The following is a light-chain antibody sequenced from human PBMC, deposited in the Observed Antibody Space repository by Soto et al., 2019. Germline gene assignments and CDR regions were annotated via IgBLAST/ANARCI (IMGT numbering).Light chain of an antibody. CDR2: EVN. V-gene: IGLV2-8*01. CDR3: SSYAGSSNV. J-gene: IGLJ1*01. Sequence: QSVLTQPASVSGSPGQSITISCSGTSSDVGSYDHVAWYQQFPGKTPKLMIYEVNKRPSGVPDRFSGSKSGNTASLTVSGLQAEDEADYYCSSYAGSSNVFGTGTKVTVL. CDR1: SSDVGSYDH.